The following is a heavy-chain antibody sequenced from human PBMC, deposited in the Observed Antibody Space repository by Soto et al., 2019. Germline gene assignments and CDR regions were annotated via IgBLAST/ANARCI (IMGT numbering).Heavy chain of an antibody. CDR3: AREGGIVGATTVDY. J-gene: IGHJ4*02. D-gene: IGHD1-26*01. CDR2: IYYSGST. V-gene: IGHV4-30-4*01. Sequence: QVQLQESGPGLVKPSQTLSLTCTVSGGSISSGDYYWSWIRQPPGKGLEWIGYIYYSGSTYYNPSLKSRVTIAVDTSKNQFSLKLSSVTAADTAVYDCAREGGIVGATTVDYWGQGTLVTVSS. CDR1: GGSISSGDYY.